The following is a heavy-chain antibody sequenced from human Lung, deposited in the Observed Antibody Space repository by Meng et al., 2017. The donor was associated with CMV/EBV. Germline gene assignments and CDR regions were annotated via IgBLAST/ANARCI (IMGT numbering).Heavy chain of an antibody. CDR1: GGAFGSVA. J-gene: IGHJ5*02. D-gene: IGHD6-13*01. Sequence: GGAFGSVAISWVRRAPGQGLEWMGGIIPILGIADYAQKFQGRVTITADKSTSTAYMELSSLRSEDTAVYYCARESRGAAAGWRWFDPWGQGTLVTVSS. CDR3: ARESRGAAAGWRWFDP. V-gene: IGHV1-69*10. CDR2: IIPILGIA.